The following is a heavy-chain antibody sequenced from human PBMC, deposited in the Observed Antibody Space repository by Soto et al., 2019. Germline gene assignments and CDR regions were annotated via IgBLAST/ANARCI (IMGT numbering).Heavy chain of an antibody. Sequence: SETLSLTCTVSGGSISSSSYYWGWIRQPPGKGLEWIGSIYYSGSTYYNPSLKSRVTISVDTSKNQFSLKLSSATAADTAVYYCARDMHAGFTHYFDPWGQGTLVTVSS. CDR3: ARDMHAGFTHYFDP. J-gene: IGHJ5*02. D-gene: IGHD1-26*01. V-gene: IGHV4-39*02. CDR1: GGSISSSSYY. CDR2: IYYSGST.